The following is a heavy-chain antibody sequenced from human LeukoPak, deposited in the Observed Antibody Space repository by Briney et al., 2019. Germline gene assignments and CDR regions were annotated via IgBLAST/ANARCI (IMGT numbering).Heavy chain of an antibody. Sequence: SETLSLTCTVSGGSISSYYWSWIRQPPGKGLEWIGYIYYSGSTNYNPSLKSRVTISVDTSKNQFSLKLSSVTAADTAVYYCARHNSYCSGGSCYSNRFDPWGQGTLVTVSS. D-gene: IGHD2-15*01. CDR1: GGSISSYY. CDR2: IYYSGST. V-gene: IGHV4-59*08. J-gene: IGHJ5*02. CDR3: ARHNSYCSGGSCYSNRFDP.